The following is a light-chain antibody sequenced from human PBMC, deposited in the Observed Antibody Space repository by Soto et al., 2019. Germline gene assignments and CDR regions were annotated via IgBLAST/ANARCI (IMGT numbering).Light chain of an antibody. J-gene: IGLJ1*01. CDR3: SSYTSSSTLV. V-gene: IGLV2-14*01. CDR2: EVS. Sequence: QSALTQPASVSGSPGQSITISCTGTSSDVGSYNYVSWYQQHPGKAPKLMIYEVSNRPSGVSNHFSGSKSANTASLTISGLQAEDEADYYCSSYTSSSTLVFGTGTKVTVL. CDR1: SSDVGSYNY.